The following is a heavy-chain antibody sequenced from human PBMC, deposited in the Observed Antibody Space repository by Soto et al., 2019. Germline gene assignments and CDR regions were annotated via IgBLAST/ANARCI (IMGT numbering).Heavy chain of an antibody. J-gene: IGHJ6*02. CDR1: GGTFSSYA. CDR2: IIPIFGTA. CDR3: AREFMTTVTSSYYYGMDV. D-gene: IGHD4-4*01. V-gene: IGHV1-69*13. Sequence: SVKVSCKASGGTFSSYAISWVRQAPGQGLEWMGGIIPIFGTANYAQKFQGRVTITADESASTAYMELSSLRSEDTAVYYCAREFMTTVTSSYYYGMDVWGQGTTVTVSS.